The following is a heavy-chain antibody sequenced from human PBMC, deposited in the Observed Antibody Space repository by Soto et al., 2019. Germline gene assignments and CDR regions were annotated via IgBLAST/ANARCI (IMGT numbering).Heavy chain of an antibody. V-gene: IGHV4-30-2*01. J-gene: IGHJ6*02. CDR2: IYHNGSP. CDR1: GGSMSSGGYS. Sequence: SETLSLTCAVSGGSMSSGGYSWSWIREPPGKGLEWIGYIYHNGSPYYNPSLKSRVTISVDRSKNQFSLKLSSVTAADTAVYYCARVPDVWGQGTTVTVSS. CDR3: ARVPDV.